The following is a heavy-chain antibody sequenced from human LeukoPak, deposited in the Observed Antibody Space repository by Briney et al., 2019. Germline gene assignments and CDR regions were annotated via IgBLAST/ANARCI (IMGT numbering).Heavy chain of an antibody. J-gene: IGHJ4*02. D-gene: IGHD5-24*01. CDR1: GYTFTSYG. CDR2: ISAYNGNT. Sequence: ASVKVSCKASGYTFTSYGISWVRQAPGQGLEWMGWISAYNGNTNYAQKLQGRVTVTTDTSTSTAYMELRSLRSDDTAVYYWARVATEMARDPLSSDYWGQGTLVTVSS. V-gene: IGHV1-18*01. CDR3: ARVATEMARDPLSSDY.